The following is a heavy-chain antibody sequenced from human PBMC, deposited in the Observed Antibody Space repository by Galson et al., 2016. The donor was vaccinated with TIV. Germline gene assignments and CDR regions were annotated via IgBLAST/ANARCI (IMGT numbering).Heavy chain of an antibody. CDR1: GFTFSVYN. J-gene: IGHJ4*02. CDR3: AREGRDGYNPYFDY. V-gene: IGHV3-48*01. Sequence: SLRLSCAASGFTFSVYNMNWVRQAPGKGLEWISYASTTSSLIYYADSVRGRFTISRDNAKNSLYLQMNSLRADDTAVYYCAREGRDGYNPYFDYWGQGTLVTVS. CDR2: ASTTSSLI. D-gene: IGHD5-24*01.